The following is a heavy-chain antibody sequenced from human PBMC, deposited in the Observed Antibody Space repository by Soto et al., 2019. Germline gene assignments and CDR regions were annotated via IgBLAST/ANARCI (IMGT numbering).Heavy chain of an antibody. CDR2: IYTSGST. D-gene: IGHD6-13*01. CDR1: GGSISSYY. V-gene: IGHV4-4*07. Sequence: SETLSLTCTVSGGSISSYYWSWIRQPAGKGLEWIGRIYTSGSTNYNPSLKSRVTMSVDTSKNQFSLKLSSVTAADTAVYYCARDRYSSSWSRDLDAFDIWGQGTMVTVSS. J-gene: IGHJ3*02. CDR3: ARDRYSSSWSRDLDAFDI.